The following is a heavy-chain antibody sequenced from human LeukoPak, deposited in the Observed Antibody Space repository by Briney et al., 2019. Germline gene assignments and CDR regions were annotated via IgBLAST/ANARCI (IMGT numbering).Heavy chain of an antibody. CDR3: ARERVVVITNGFDY. D-gene: IGHD3-22*01. CDR1: GGTFSSYA. V-gene: IGHV1-69*05. Sequence: GASVKVSFKASGGTFSSYAISWVRQAPGQGLEWMGGIIPIFGTASYAQKFQGRVTMTRDTSTSTVYMELSSLRSEDTAVYYCARERVVVITNGFDYWGQGTLVTVSS. J-gene: IGHJ4*02. CDR2: IIPIFGTA.